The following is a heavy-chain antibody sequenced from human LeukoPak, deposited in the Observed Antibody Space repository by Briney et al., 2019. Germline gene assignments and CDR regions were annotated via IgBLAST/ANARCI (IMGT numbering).Heavy chain of an antibody. CDR3: AKLGTPGWFDP. J-gene: IGHJ5*02. Sequence: GGSLRLSCAASGFTFSNYAMSWVRQAPGKGLEWVSTISSSGGDTYYADSVKGRFTISRDNSKNTLYLQMNSLRAEDTAVYYCAKLGTPGWFDPWAREPWSPSPQ. CDR2: ISSSGGDT. V-gene: IGHV3-23*01. CDR1: GFTFSNYA.